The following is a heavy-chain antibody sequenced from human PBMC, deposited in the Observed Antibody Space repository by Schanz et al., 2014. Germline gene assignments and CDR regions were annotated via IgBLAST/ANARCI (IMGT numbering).Heavy chain of an antibody. CDR1: GYTFAGHA. CDR3: ASGEARVTSSGEVIFPMNV. D-gene: IGHD3-3*01. V-gene: IGHV1-3*04. J-gene: IGHJ6*03. CDR2: IHTGSGNT. Sequence: QVQLVQSGAEVKKPGASVKVSCQASGYTFAGHAVHWVRQAPGQGPEWVGWIHTGSGNTKYSQKFEARVTITRDTSASVVYMELSSLRSEDTAVFFCASGEARVTSSGEVIFPMNVWGKGTTVIVSS.